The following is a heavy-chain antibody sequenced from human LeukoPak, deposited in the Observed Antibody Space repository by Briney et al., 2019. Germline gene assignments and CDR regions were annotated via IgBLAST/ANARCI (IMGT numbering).Heavy chain of an antibody. Sequence: TLSLTCTVSGGSISSGGYHWSWIRQHPGKGLEWIGNIYYSGSTYYNPSLKSRVTISVDTSKNRFSLNLSSVTAADTAVYYCARMRGELLDWFDPWGQGTLVTVSS. CDR3: ARMRGELLDWFDP. D-gene: IGHD1-26*01. V-gene: IGHV4-31*03. CDR1: GGSISSGGYH. J-gene: IGHJ5*02. CDR2: IYYSGST.